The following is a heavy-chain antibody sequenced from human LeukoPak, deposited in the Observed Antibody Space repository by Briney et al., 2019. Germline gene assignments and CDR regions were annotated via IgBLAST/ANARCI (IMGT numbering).Heavy chain of an antibody. CDR3: ARNLGYCSSTSCYSYYYYGMDV. Sequence: GASVKVSCKASGYTFTSNDINWVRQASGQGLEWMGWMNPNSGNTGYAQKFQGRVTMTRDTSISTAYMELSSLRSEDTAVYYCARNLGYCSSTSCYSYYYYGMDVWGQGTTVTVSS. V-gene: IGHV1-8*01. D-gene: IGHD2-2*01. CDR1: GYTFTSND. CDR2: MNPNSGNT. J-gene: IGHJ6*02.